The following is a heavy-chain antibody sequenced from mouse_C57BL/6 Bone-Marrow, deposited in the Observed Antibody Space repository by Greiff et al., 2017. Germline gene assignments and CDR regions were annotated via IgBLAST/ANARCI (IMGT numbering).Heavy chain of an antibody. CDR2: IDPSASYT. CDR1: GYTFTRYW. V-gene: IGHV1-50*01. J-gene: IGHJ1*03. Sequence: QVQLQQPAAELVKPGASVKLSCKASGYTFTRYWMQWVKQRPGQGLEWIGEIDPSASYTNYTPKFKGKATLTVDTSSSTAYMQLSRLRSEDSAVYDCAISTTTVDWYFEVWDTGITVTGSS. CDR3: AISTTTVDWYFEV. D-gene: IGHD1-1*01.